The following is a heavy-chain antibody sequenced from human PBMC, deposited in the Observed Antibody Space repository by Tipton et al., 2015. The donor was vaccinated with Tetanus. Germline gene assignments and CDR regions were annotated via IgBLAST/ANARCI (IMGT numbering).Heavy chain of an antibody. D-gene: IGHD3-16*01. CDR1: GGSITTYH. CDR3: EGDDYYETSLRDYYGEEV. V-gene: IGHV4-59*01. CDR2: IYYTGAT. J-gene: IGHJ6*02. Sequence: GLVKPSETLSLTCTVFGGSITTYHWSWLRQTPGRGLEWIGHIYYTGATSYNSSLQSRVTLSIDTSKNQFSLKMTSVTAADTAVYFCEGDDYYETSLRDYYGEEVWGQGTTVTVSS.